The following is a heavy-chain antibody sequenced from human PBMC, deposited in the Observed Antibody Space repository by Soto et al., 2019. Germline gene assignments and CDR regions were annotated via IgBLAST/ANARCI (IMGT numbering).Heavy chain of an antibody. Sequence: GVSLRLSCAASGFTFDDYGMSWVRQAPGKGLEWVSGINWNGGSTGYADSVKGRFTISRDNAKNSLYLQMNSLRAEDTALYHCARADYIWGSYRRYYYYMDVWGKGTTVTVSS. D-gene: IGHD3-16*02. CDR1: GFTFDDYG. CDR3: ARADYIWGSYRRYYYYMDV. CDR2: INWNGGST. J-gene: IGHJ6*03. V-gene: IGHV3-20*01.